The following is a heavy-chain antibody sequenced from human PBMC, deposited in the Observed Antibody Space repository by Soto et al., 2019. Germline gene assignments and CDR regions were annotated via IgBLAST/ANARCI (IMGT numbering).Heavy chain of an antibody. V-gene: IGHV3-30-3*01. D-gene: IGHD3-22*01. J-gene: IGHJ4*02. Sequence: GGSLRLSCTVSGFTFSSYAMHWVRQAPGNGLGLVEVISYDGSSKSYADSVEDRFTITSDNSKNTLYMQMHSLRADDTTAYYYARAVPKDYYDGSDKEGYDFYYWGQGTLVSVSS. CDR3: ARAVPKDYYDGSDKEGYDFYY. CDR1: GFTFSSYA. CDR2: ISYDGSSK.